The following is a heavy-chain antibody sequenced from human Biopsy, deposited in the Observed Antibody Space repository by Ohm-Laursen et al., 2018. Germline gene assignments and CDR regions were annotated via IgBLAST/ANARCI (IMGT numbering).Heavy chain of an antibody. CDR1: GYTFTGCH. CDR2: ITAMTGDT. D-gene: IGHD3-22*01. V-gene: IGHV1-2*02. Sequence: ASVPVSCQASGYTFTGCHVHWVRLAPGHGLEWMGLITAMTGDTNSAQKLQGRVTMTRDTSISTAYVDLSSLRSDDTDVYYCTRGGYYYDSLAYYYWYDPWGQGTLVTVSS. J-gene: IGHJ5*02. CDR3: TRGGYYYDSLAYYYWYDP.